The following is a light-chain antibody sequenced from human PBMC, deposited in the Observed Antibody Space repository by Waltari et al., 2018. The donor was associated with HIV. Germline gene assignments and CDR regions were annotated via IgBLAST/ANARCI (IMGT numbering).Light chain of an antibody. V-gene: IGLV2-23*02. J-gene: IGLJ3*02. Sequence: QSALPQSASVSGSPGQSITISCTGTSSDVGSYNLVSWYQQHPGKAPKVMIYEVSKRPSGVSNRFSGSKSGNMASLTISGLQAEDEADYYCCSYAGSSTFWVFGGGTKLTVL. CDR3: CSYAGSSTFWV. CDR1: SSDVGSYNL. CDR2: EVS.